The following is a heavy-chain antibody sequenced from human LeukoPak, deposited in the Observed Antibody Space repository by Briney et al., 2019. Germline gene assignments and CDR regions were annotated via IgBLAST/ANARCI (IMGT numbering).Heavy chain of an antibody. J-gene: IGHJ6*03. V-gene: IGHV3-48*02. CDR3: ARLSEPHYCYYYYMDV. CDR1: GFTLSSYS. CDR2: ISSSSSTI. Sequence: GGSLRLSCAASGFTLSSYSMNWVRQAPGKGLEWVSYISSSSSTIYYADSVKGRFTISRDNAKNSLYLQMNSLRDEDTAVYYCARLSEPHYCYYYYMDVWGKGTTVTVSS.